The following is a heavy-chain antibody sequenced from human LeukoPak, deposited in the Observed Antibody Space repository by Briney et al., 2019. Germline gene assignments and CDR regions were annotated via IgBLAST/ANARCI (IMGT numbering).Heavy chain of an antibody. CDR3: ARGGVGASRDYDC. D-gene: IGHD1-26*01. CDR1: GGSFSGYY. J-gene: IGHJ4*02. CDR2: INHSGGT. V-gene: IGHV4-34*01. Sequence: SETLSLTCAVYGGSFSGYYWSWIRQPPGKGLEWIGEINHSGGTNYNPSLKSRVTISVDTSKNQFSLKLSSVTAADTAVYYCARGGVGASRDYDCWGQGTLATVSS.